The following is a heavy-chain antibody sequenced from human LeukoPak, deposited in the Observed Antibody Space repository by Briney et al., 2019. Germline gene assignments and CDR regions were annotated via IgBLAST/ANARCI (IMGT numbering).Heavy chain of an antibody. J-gene: IGHJ4*02. CDR3: ARDGQGLFDY. V-gene: IGHV4-59*01. CDR1: GGSISSYY. Sequence: KSSETLSLTCTVSGGSISSYYWSWIRQPPGRGLEWIGYIYYSGSTNYNPSLKSRVTISVDTSKNQFSLKLSSVTAADTAVYYCARDGQGLFDYWGQGTLVTVSS. CDR2: IYYSGST.